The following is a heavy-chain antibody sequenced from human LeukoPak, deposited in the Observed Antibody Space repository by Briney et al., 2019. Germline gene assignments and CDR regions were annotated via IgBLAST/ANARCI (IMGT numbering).Heavy chain of an antibody. CDR3: AREATNDILTGYLDY. CDR1: GFTFSNYW. J-gene: IGHJ4*02. D-gene: IGHD3-9*01. V-gene: IGHV3-74*01. Sequence: GGSLRLSCAASGFTFSNYWMHWVRQAPGEGLVWLSGITPDGSGTRYVDSVKGRFTISRDNAKNTLYLQMNSLRAEDTAVYYCAREATNDILTGYLDYWGQGTLVTVSS. CDR2: ITPDGSGT.